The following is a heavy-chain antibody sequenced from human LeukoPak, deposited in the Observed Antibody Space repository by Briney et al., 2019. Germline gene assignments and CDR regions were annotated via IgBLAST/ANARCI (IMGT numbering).Heavy chain of an antibody. CDR3: ARHHYDSSGWQIDY. J-gene: IGHJ4*02. CDR2: IYPGESDT. CDR1: GYSFTSYR. D-gene: IGHD3-22*01. V-gene: IGHV5-51*01. Sequence: GGPLNISCKRSGYSFTSYRIGWVRQMPGKGLEWIGIIYPGESDTRYSPSFHGQVTISADKSISTAYLQGSSLKASDTAMYYCARHHYDSSGWQIDYWGQGTLVTVSS.